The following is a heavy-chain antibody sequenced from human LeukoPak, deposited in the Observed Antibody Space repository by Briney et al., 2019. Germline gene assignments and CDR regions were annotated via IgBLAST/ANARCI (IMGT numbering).Heavy chain of an antibody. CDR1: GGSFSGYY. J-gene: IGHJ5*02. D-gene: IGHD6-13*01. Sequence: PSETLSLTCAVYGGSFSGYYWSWIRQPPGKGLEWIGEINHSGSTNYNPSLKSRVTMSVDTSKNQFSLKLSSVTAADTAVYYCARDIAAALYNWFDPWGQGTLVIVSS. V-gene: IGHV4-34*01. CDR3: ARDIAAALYNWFDP. CDR2: INHSGST.